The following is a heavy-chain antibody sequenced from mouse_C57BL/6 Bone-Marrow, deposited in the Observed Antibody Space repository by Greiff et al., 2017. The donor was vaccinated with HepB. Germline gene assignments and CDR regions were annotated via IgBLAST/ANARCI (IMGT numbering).Heavy chain of an antibody. CDR3: ARRGYGSSHWYFDV. CDR2: ISSGGSYT. V-gene: IGHV5-6*01. D-gene: IGHD1-1*01. J-gene: IGHJ1*03. CDR1: GFTFSSYG. Sequence: EVQLQESGGDLVKPGGSLKLSCAASGFTFSSYGMSWVRQTPDKRLEWVATISSGGSYTYYPDRVKGRFTISRDNAKNTLYLQMSSLKSEDTAMYYCARRGYGSSHWYFDVWGTGTTVTVSS.